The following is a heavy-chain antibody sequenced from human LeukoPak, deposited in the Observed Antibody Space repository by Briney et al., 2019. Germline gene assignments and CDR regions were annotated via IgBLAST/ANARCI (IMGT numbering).Heavy chain of an antibody. Sequence: PSETLSLTCAVYGGSFSGYYWNWIRQPPGKGLEWIGEINHSGSTNYNPSLKSRVIISVDTSKNQFSLKLSSVTAADTAVYYCVRSFDSYNAFDIWGQGTMVTVSS. CDR2: INHSGST. J-gene: IGHJ3*02. V-gene: IGHV4-34*01. D-gene: IGHD3-22*01. CDR1: GGSFSGYY. CDR3: VRSFDSYNAFDI.